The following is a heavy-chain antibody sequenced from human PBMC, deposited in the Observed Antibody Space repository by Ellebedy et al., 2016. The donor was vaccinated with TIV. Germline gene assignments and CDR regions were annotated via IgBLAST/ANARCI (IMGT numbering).Heavy chain of an antibody. CDR2: INHSGST. D-gene: IGHD3-10*01. CDR1: GGSFSGYY. V-gene: IGHV4-34*01. Sequence: MPSETLSLTCAVYGGSFSGYYWSWIRQPPGKGLEWIGEINHSGSTNYNPSLQSRVTISVDTSKNQFSLMLSSVTAADTAVYYCARDLRTYYDGSGGFDPWGQGTLVTVSS. J-gene: IGHJ5*02. CDR3: ARDLRTYYDGSGGFDP.